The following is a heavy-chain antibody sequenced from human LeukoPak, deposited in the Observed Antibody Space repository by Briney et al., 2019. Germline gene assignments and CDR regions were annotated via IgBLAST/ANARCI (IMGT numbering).Heavy chain of an antibody. CDR3: AKDLENYYDSSGYVDY. Sequence: PGGSLRLSCAASGFTFSSYGMHWVRQAPGKGLEWVAAISDDGSNKYYADSVKGRFTISRGNSKNTVYLQMNSLRAEDTAVYYCAKDLENYYDSSGYVDYWGQGTLVTVSS. CDR2: ISDDGSNK. V-gene: IGHV3-30*18. CDR1: GFTFSSYG. J-gene: IGHJ4*02. D-gene: IGHD3-22*01.